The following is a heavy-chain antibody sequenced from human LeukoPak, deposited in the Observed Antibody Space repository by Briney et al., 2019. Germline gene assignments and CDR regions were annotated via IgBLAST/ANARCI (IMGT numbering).Heavy chain of an antibody. CDR1: GFTFSSYW. J-gene: IGHJ4*02. D-gene: IGHD6-19*01. V-gene: IGHV3-74*01. CDR3: ARDSRVAVAGTRNFDY. Sequence: GGSLRLSCAASGFTFSSYWMHWVRQAPGKGLVWVSRINSDGSSTTYADFVKGRFTISRDNAKNTLFLQMNSLRAEDTAVYYCARDSRVAVAGTRNFDYWGQGTLVTVSS. CDR2: INSDGSST.